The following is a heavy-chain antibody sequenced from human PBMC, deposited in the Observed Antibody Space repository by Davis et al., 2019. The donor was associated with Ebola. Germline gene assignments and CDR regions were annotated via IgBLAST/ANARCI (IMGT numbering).Heavy chain of an antibody. CDR2: MNPNSGNT. J-gene: IGHJ4*02. CDR3: ATEEGGYGLSY. D-gene: IGHD5-12*01. V-gene: IGHV1-8*02. CDR1: GYTFTSYG. Sequence: ASVKVSCKASGYTFTSYGISWVRQAPGQGLEWMGWMNPNSGNTGYAQKFQGRVTMTEDTSTDTAYMELSSLRSEDTAVYYCATEEGGYGLSYWGQGTLVTVSS.